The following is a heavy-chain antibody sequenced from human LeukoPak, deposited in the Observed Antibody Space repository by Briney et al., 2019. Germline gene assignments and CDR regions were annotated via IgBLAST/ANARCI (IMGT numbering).Heavy chain of an antibody. CDR3: ARGMSSGRYAVDI. CDR2: ISSSSSTI. Sequence: GGSLRLSCAASGFTFSTYSMNWVRQAPGKGLDWVSYISSSSSTIYYADSVKGRFTISRDSAKNSLYLQMNSLRAEDTAVCYCARGMSSGRYAVDIWGQGTMVTVSS. V-gene: IGHV3-48*01. J-gene: IGHJ3*02. D-gene: IGHD6-19*01. CDR1: GFTFSTYS.